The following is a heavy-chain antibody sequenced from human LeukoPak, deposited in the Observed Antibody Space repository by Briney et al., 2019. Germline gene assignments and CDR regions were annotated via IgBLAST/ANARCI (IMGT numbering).Heavy chain of an antibody. J-gene: IGHJ5*02. V-gene: IGHV5-10-1*01. CDR3: AQTIPAAMNYNWFDP. CDR1: GYSFTSYW. Sequence: GESLRISCKGSGYSFTSYWISWVRQMPGKGLEWMGRIDPSDSYTNYSPYFQGHVTISADKSISTAYLQWSSLKASDTAMYYRAQTIPAAMNYNWFDPWGQGTLVTVSS. CDR2: IDPSDSYT. D-gene: IGHD2-2*01.